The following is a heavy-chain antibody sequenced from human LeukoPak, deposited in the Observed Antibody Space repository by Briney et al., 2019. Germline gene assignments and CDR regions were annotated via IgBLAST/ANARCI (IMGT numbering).Heavy chain of an antibody. J-gene: IGHJ4*02. CDR1: GYTFTSYF. CDR2: INPSGGST. CDR3: ARDPGDYGGNRFDY. Sequence: EASVKVSCKASGYTFTSYFMHWVRQAPGQGLEWMGIINPSGGSTNYAQKFQGRATMTRDTSTSTVYMELSSLRSDDTAVYYCARDPGDYGGNRFDYWGQGTLVTISS. V-gene: IGHV1-46*01. D-gene: IGHD4-23*01.